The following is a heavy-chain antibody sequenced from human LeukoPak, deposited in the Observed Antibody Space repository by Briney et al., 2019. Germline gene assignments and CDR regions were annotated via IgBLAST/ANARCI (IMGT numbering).Heavy chain of an antibody. CDR1: GFTFSSYA. CDR3: GKIPYIYYDSSGYVDY. J-gene: IGHJ4*02. D-gene: IGHD3-22*01. Sequence: GGSLRLSCAASGFTFSSYAMSWVRQAPGKGLEWVSAISGSGGSTYYADSVKGRFTISRDNSKNTLYLQMNSLRAEDTAVYYCGKIPYIYYDSSGYVDYWGQGTLVTVSS. CDR2: ISGSGGST. V-gene: IGHV3-23*01.